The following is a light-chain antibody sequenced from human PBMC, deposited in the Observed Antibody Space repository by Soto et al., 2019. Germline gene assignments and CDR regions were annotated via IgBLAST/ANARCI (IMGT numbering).Light chain of an antibody. Sequence: QSALTQPASVSGSPGQSITISCTGTSRDIGTSNLVSWYQQYPGKAPKLMIYEVTKRPSGISYRFSGSKSGNTASLTISGLQPEDEADYDCDSFTAISTSIFVFGTGTKVTVL. CDR3: DSFTAISTSIFV. CDR1: SRDIGTSNL. V-gene: IGLV2-23*02. CDR2: EVT. J-gene: IGLJ1*01.